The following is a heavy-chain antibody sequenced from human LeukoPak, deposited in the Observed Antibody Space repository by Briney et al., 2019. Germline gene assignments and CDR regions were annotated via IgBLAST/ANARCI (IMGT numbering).Heavy chain of an antibody. CDR1: GSSLSTRGVG. Sequence: ESGPTLVKPTQTLTLTCTFSGSSLSTRGVGVGWIRQPPGKALEWLAIIYWDDKRYSPSLKSRLTITKDTSKNQVVLTMTNMDPVDTATYYCAHTRSGGGGFGLLNWFDPWGQGTLITVSS. D-gene: IGHD2-15*01. J-gene: IGHJ5*02. V-gene: IGHV2-5*01. CDR3: AHTRSGGGGFGLLNWFDP. CDR2: IYWDDK.